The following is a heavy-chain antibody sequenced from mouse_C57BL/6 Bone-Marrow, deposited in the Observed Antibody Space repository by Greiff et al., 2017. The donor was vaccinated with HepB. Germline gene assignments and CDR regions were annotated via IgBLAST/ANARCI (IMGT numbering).Heavy chain of an antibody. V-gene: IGHV1-81*01. CDR2: IYPRSGNT. CDR3: ARRDYYGSSFHWYFDV. Sequence: VQLQQSGAELARPGASVKLSCKASGYTFTSYGISWVKQRTGQGLEWIGEIYPRSGNTYYNEKFKGKATLTADKSSSTAYMELRSLTSEDSAVYFCARRDYYGSSFHWYFDVWGTGTTVTVSS. CDR1: GYTFTSYG. D-gene: IGHD1-1*01. J-gene: IGHJ1*03.